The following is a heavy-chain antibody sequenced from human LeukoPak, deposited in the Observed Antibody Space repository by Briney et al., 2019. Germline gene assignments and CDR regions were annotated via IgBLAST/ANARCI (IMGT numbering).Heavy chain of an antibody. J-gene: IGHJ4*02. Sequence: KSAETLSLTCAVYGGSLSGYYWTWVRQPPGKGLEWIGEINHSGSTNYNPSLKSRVTISVDTSTNQFSLKLSSVTAADTAVYYCASLNDYSNYVDYWGQGTLVTVSS. D-gene: IGHD4-11*01. CDR2: INHSGST. CDR3: ASLNDYSNYVDY. CDR1: GGSLSGYY. V-gene: IGHV4-34*01.